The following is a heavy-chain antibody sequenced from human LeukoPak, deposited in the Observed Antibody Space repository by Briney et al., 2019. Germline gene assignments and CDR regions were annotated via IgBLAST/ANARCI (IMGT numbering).Heavy chain of an antibody. D-gene: IGHD6-13*01. CDR1: GFTFSSYA. J-gene: IGHJ3*02. CDR3: AKDRRSSSWYPRPPADAFDI. CDR2: IIGSGGST. V-gene: IGHV3-23*01. Sequence: PGGSLRLSCAASGFTFSSYAMSWVRQAPGKGLEWVSAIIGSGGSTYYADSVKGRFTISRDNSKNTLYLQMNSLRAEDTAVYYCAKDRRSSSWYPRPPADAFDIWGQGTMVTVSS.